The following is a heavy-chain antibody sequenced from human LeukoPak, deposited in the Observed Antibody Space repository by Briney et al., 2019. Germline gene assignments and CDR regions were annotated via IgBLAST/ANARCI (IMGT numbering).Heavy chain of an antibody. CDR3: AKGLRYYYDSSGAFDY. CDR1: GFTFSSYG. V-gene: IGHV3-30*18. CDR2: ISYDGSNK. J-gene: IGHJ4*02. Sequence: GGSLGLSCAASGFTFSSYGMHWVRQAPGKGLEWVAVISYDGSNKYYADSVKGRFTISRDNSKNTLYLQMNSLRAEDTAVYYCAKGLRYYYDSSGAFDYWGQGTLVTVSS. D-gene: IGHD3-22*01.